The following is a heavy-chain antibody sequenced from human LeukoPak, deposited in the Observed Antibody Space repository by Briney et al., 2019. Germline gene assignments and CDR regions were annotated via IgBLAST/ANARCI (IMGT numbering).Heavy chain of an antibody. V-gene: IGHV3-30*02. D-gene: IGHD1-26*01. CDR2: IESDESIR. Sequence: GGSLRLSCAASGLTFRRYGMHWVRQTPGKGLEWVAFIESDESIRQYADLVKGQFTISRDNSKNMLYLQMNSLTTEDTAMYYCTKNAGRREGWFDPWGQGTLVTVSS. CDR1: GLTFRRYG. J-gene: IGHJ5*02. CDR3: TKNAGRREGWFDP.